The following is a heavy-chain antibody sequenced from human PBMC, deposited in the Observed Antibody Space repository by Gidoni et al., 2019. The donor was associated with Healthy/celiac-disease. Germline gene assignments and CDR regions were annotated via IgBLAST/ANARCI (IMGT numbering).Heavy chain of an antibody. CDR1: GGTFSSYA. D-gene: IGHD6-13*01. V-gene: IGHV1-69*06. CDR2: IIPIFGTA. J-gene: IGHJ6*02. Sequence: QVQLVQSGSEVKKPGSSVKVSCKASGGTFSSYAISWVRQAPGQGLEWMGGIIPIFGTANYAQKFQGRVTITADKSTSTAYMELSSLRSEDTAVYYCASGTAAGTLYHYYYGMDVWGQGTTVTVSS. CDR3: ASGTAAGTLYHYYYGMDV.